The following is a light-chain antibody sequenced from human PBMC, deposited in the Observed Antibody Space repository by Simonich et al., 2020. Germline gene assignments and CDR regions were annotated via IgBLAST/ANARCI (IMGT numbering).Light chain of an antibody. CDR1: SSDVVGYKY. Sequence: QSAMNQPASVSGSPGQSITISCTGPSSDVVGYKYVSWYQHNPGKTPNLMSYDVSNRPSGVSTRFSGSKSGNTASLTISGLQAEDEADYACSSYTSSSTWVFGGGSKLTVL. V-gene: IGLV2-14*03. CDR2: DVS. CDR3: SSYTSSSTWV. J-gene: IGLJ3*02.